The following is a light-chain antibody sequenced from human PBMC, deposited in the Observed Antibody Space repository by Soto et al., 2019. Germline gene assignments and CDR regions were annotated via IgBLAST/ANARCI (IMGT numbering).Light chain of an antibody. CDR3: HQRSNWPPS. J-gene: IGKJ3*01. CDR2: GAS. V-gene: IGKV3-15*01. Sequence: EIVMTQSPATLSVSPGERATLSCRASQSVSSNLAWYQQKPGQAPRLLIYGASTRATGIPARFSGSGSGTEFTLTISSLQSEDFAVYYCHQRSNWPPSFGPGTTVDI. CDR1: QSVSSN.